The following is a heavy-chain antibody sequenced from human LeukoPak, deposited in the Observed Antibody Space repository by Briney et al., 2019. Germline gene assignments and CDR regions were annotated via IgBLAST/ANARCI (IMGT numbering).Heavy chain of an antibody. D-gene: IGHD3-10*01. CDR3: ARGGEELLWFGELFGQRLGTYYMDV. V-gene: IGHV1-8*01. CDR1: GYTFTSYD. CDR2: MNPNSGNT. J-gene: IGHJ6*03. Sequence: GASVKVSCKASGYTFTSYDINWVRQPTGQGIGWMGWMNPNSGNTGYAQKFQGRVTMTRNTSISTAYMELSSLRSEDTAVYYCARGGEELLWFGELFGQRLGTYYMDVWGKGTTVTISS.